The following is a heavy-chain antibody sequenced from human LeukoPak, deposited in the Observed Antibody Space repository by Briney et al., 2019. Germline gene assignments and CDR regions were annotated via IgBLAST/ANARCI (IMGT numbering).Heavy chain of an antibody. CDR1: GGSINNYY. J-gene: IGHJ2*01. V-gene: IGHV4-59*01. CDR2: IYSSGTT. D-gene: IGHD6-6*01. Sequence: PSETLSLTCTVSGGSINNYYWSWIRQPPGKGLEWIGFIYSSGTTSYNPSLKSRVTISVDTSKNQFSLKLASVTAADAAVYYCARDRWMFGTSSIWYFDLWGRGTLITVSS. CDR3: ARDRWMFGTSSIWYFDL.